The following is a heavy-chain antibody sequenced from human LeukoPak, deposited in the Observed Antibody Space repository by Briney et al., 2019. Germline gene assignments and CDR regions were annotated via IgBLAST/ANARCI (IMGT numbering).Heavy chain of an antibody. V-gene: IGHV4-4*07. J-gene: IGHJ4*02. Sequence: SSETLSLTCTVSGGSISSYYWGWIRQPAGKGLEWIGRIYTSGSTNYNPSLKSRVTMSVDTSKNQFSLKLSSVTAADTAVYYCARRYSSGPWDYWGQGTLVTVSS. CDR1: GGSISSYY. CDR2: IYTSGST. D-gene: IGHD6-19*01. CDR3: ARRYSSGPWDY.